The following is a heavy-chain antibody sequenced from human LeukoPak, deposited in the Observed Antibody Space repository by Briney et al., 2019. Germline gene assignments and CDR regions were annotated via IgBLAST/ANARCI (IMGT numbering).Heavy chain of an antibody. CDR3: ARVLGSGSYYYYYMDV. CDR2: IYYSGRT. Sequence: PSETLSLTCTVSGGSISTSSFYWGWSRQPPGKGLEWIGSIYYSGRTYYNLSLKSRVTISGDTSKNQVSLKLTSVTAADTAVYYCARVLGSGSYYYYYMDVWGKGTTVTVSS. V-gene: IGHV4-39*01. D-gene: IGHD3-10*01. J-gene: IGHJ6*03. CDR1: GGSISTSSFY.